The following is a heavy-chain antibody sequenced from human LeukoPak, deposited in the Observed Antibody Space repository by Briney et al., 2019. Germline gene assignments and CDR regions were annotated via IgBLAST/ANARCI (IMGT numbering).Heavy chain of an antibody. CDR1: GFTFSSYA. Sequence: GGSLRLSCAASGFTFSSYAMSWVRQAPGKGPEWVSAISGSGGSTYYADSVKGGFTISRDNSKNTLYLQMNSLRAEDTAVYYCAKVSYYGSGSPPEDYWGQGTLVTVSS. J-gene: IGHJ4*02. V-gene: IGHV3-23*01. CDR2: ISGSGGST. CDR3: AKVSYYGSGSPPEDY. D-gene: IGHD3-10*01.